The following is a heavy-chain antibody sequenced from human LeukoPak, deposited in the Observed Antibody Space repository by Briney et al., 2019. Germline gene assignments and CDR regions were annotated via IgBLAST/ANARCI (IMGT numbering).Heavy chain of an antibody. J-gene: IGHJ6*02. V-gene: IGHV3-48*04. CDR1: GFTFSSYS. D-gene: IGHD6-13*01. Sequence: RGSLRLSCAASGFTFSSYSMNWVRQAPGKGLEWVSYISSSSSTIYYADSVKGRFTISRDNAKNSLYLQMNSLRAEDTAVYYCARQQPPSGYYGMDVWGQGTTVTVSS. CDR2: ISSSSSTI. CDR3: ARQQPPSGYYGMDV.